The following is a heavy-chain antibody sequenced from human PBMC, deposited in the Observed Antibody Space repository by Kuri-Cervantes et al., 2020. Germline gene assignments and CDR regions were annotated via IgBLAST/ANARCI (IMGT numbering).Heavy chain of an antibody. CDR3: ANSRLWFGELFH. Sequence: GESLKISCAASGFTFSSYGMHWVRQAPGKGLEWVAVIWYDGSNKYYADSVKGRFTISRDNSKNTLYLQMNSLRAEDTAVYYCANSRLWFGELFHWVQGTLVPSPQ. D-gene: IGHD3-10*01. V-gene: IGHV3-30*02. CDR1: GFTFSSYG. J-gene: IGHJ4*02. CDR2: IWYDGSNK.